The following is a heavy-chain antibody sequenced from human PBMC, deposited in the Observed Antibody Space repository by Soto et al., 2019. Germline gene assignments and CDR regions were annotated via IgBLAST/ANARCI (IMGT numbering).Heavy chain of an antibody. D-gene: IGHD3-22*01. CDR2: IDAGNGNT. CDR3: ARDDSSGYYTAYGMDV. J-gene: IGHJ6*02. Sequence: ASVKVSCKASGYSFTTYALHWVRQAPGQRLEWMAWIDAGNGNTKYSQKFQGRVTITRDTSASTAYMELSSLRSEDTAVYYCARDDSSGYYTAYGMDVWGQGTTVTVSS. CDR1: GYSFTTYA. V-gene: IGHV1-3*01.